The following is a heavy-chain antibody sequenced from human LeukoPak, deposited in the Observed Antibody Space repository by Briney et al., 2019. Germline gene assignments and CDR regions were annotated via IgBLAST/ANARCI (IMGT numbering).Heavy chain of an antibody. J-gene: IGHJ6*02. V-gene: IGHV3-23*01. CDR1: GFTFRSYA. Sequence: GGSLRLSCAASGFTFRSYAMSWVRQAPGKGLEWVSDISGSGVSTYYADSVKGRFTISRDNSKNTLYLQMNSLRAEDTAVYYCAKCSPTSYGDYVSGYYYGMDGGGQGTTVTVS. CDR2: ISGSGVST. CDR3: AKCSPTSYGDYVSGYYYGMDG. D-gene: IGHD4-17*01.